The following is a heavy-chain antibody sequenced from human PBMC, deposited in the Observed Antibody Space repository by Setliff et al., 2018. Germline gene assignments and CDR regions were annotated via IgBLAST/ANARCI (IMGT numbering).Heavy chain of an antibody. CDR3: ARANYYDSSGHSVYGMDV. CDR2: IIPIFGTA. CDR1: GGTFSSYA. V-gene: IGHV1-69*05. D-gene: IGHD3-22*01. J-gene: IGHJ6*02. Sequence: ASVKVSCKASGGTFSSYAISWVRQAPGQGLEWMGGIIPIFGTANYAQKFQGRVTITTDESTSTAYMELSSLRSEDTAVYYCARANYYDSSGHSVYGMDVWGQGTTVTVSS.